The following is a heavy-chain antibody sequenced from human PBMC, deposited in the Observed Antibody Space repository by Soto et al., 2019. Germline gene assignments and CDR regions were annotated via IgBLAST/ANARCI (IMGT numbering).Heavy chain of an antibody. V-gene: IGHV3-30-3*01. CDR3: ARGTHGIAAAGSLLLLYYGMDV. CDR2: ISYDGSNK. J-gene: IGHJ6*02. D-gene: IGHD6-13*01. Sequence: PGGSLRLSWAASGFTFSSYAMHWVRQAPGKGLEWVAVISYDGSNKYYADSVKGRFTISRDNSKNTLYLQMNSLRAEDTAVYYCARGTHGIAAAGSLLLLYYGMDVWGQGTTVTVSS. CDR1: GFTFSSYA.